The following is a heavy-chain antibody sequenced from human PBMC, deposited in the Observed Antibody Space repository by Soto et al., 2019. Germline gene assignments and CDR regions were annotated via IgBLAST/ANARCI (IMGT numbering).Heavy chain of an antibody. Sequence: ASVKVSCKASGYTFTSYDINWVRQATGQGLEWMGWMNPNSGNTGYAQKFQGRVTMTRNTSISTAYMELSSLRSEDTAVYYCARAGTTFDAFDIWGQGTMVTVSS. V-gene: IGHV1-8*01. CDR1: GYTFTSYD. J-gene: IGHJ3*02. CDR3: ARAGTTFDAFDI. CDR2: MNPNSGNT. D-gene: IGHD1-1*01.